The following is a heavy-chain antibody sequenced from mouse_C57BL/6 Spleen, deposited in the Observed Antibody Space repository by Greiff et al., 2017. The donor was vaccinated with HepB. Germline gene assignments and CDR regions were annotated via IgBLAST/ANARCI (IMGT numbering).Heavy chain of an antibody. V-gene: IGHV3-6*01. D-gene: IGHD2-4*01. CDR3: ARGGYYDYGYWYFDV. Sequence: EVKLQESGPGLVKPSQSLSLTCSVTGYSITSGYYWNWIRQFPGNKLEWMGYISYDGSNNYNPSLKNRISITRDTSKNQFFLKLNSVTTEDTATYYCARGGYYDYGYWYFDVWGTGTTVTVSS. CDR2: ISYDGSN. J-gene: IGHJ1*03. CDR1: GYSITSGYY.